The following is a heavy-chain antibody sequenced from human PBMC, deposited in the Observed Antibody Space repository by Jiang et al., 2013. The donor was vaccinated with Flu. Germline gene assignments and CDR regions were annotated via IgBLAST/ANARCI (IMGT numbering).Heavy chain of an antibody. CDR2: IYYSGSI. CDR1: GGPINTNSHY. Sequence: LLKPSETLSLTCTVSGGPINTNSHYWGWVRQPPGKGLEWIGSIYYSGSIYYNPSLKSRVTISVDTSKNQFSLKLSSVTAADTAVYYCARRISNVYYMDVWGKGTTVTVSS. D-gene: IGHD3-3*02. CDR3: ARRISNVYYMDV. J-gene: IGHJ6*03. V-gene: IGHV4-39*01.